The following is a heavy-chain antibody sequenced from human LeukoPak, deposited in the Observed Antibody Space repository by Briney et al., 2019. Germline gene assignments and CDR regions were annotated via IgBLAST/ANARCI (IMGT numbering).Heavy chain of an antibody. Sequence: SETLSLTCAVYGGSFSGYYWSWIRQPPGKGLEWIGEINHSGSTNYNPSLKSRVTISVDTSKNQFSLKLSSVTAADTAVYYCARRERIVGATTYYFDYWGQGTLVTVSS. J-gene: IGHJ4*02. CDR3: ARRERIVGATTYYFDY. V-gene: IGHV4-34*01. D-gene: IGHD1-26*01. CDR1: GGSFSGYY. CDR2: INHSGST.